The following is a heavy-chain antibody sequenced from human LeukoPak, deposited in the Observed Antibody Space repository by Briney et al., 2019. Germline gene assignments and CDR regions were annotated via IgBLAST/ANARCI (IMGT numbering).Heavy chain of an antibody. J-gene: IGHJ4*02. CDR3: ARGPLWFGEFYFDY. CDR1: GYTFTTYG. V-gene: IGHV1-18*01. D-gene: IGHD3-10*01. CDR2: ISAYNGNT. Sequence: ASMKVSCKASGYTFTTYGISWVRQAPGQGLEWMGWISAYNGNTNYAQKLQGRVTMTTDTSTSTAYMDLRSLRSDDTAVYYCARGPLWFGEFYFDYWGQGTLVTVSS.